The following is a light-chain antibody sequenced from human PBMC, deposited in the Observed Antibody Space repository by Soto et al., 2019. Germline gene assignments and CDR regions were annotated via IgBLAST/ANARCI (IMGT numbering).Light chain of an antibody. Sequence: DIQMTQSPPTLSASVGDRVTITCRASQSISGWLAWYQQKPGKAPKLLIYDASNLEGGVPSRFSGTGSGTEFTLTISSLQPKDFATYYCQQYNTYSQTFGQGTKVEI. CDR2: DAS. J-gene: IGKJ1*01. V-gene: IGKV1-5*01. CDR3: QQYNTYSQT. CDR1: QSISGW.